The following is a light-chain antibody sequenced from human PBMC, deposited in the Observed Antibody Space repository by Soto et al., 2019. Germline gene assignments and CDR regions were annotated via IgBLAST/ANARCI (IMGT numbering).Light chain of an antibody. Sequence: DIQMTQSPSSLSASVGDRVTSTCRANEGIGNYLAWYQQKAGQVPEVLIYAASTLQSVVPSRFSGSGSGTHFTLTITSLQPEDVATYYCQRYNSVPQAFCVGTKVEIK. J-gene: IGKJ4*01. CDR3: QRYNSVPQA. CDR1: EGIGNY. CDR2: AAS. V-gene: IGKV1-27*01.